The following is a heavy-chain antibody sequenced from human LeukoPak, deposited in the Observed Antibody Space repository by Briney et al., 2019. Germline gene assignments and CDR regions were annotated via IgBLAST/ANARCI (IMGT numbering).Heavy chain of an antibody. J-gene: IGHJ4*02. CDR3: ARAGGNYDFWSGGIDY. Sequence: SETLSLTCAVYGGSFSGYYWSWIRQPPGKGLEWIGEINHSGSTNYNPSLKSRVTISVDTSKNQFSLKLSSVTAADTAVYYCARAGGNYDFWSGGIDYWGQGTLVTVSS. V-gene: IGHV4-34*01. D-gene: IGHD3-3*01. CDR2: INHSGST. CDR1: GGSFSGYY.